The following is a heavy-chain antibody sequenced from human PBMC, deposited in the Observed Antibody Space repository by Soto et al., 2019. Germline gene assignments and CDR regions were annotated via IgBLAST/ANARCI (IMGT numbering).Heavy chain of an antibody. D-gene: IGHD3-10*01. J-gene: IGHJ4*02. Sequence: ASVKVSCKASGYTFTTYGISWVRQAPGQGLEWMGWISAYNGNTNYAQNLQGRVTMTTDTSTSTAYMELRSLRSDDTAVYYCAGFNASGSYTYDYWGQGTLVTVSS. CDR2: ISAYNGNT. CDR1: GYTFTTYG. V-gene: IGHV1-18*01. CDR3: AGFNASGSYTYDY.